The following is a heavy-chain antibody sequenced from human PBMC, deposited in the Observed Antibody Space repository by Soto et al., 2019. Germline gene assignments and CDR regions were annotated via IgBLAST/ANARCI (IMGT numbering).Heavy chain of an antibody. J-gene: IGHJ4*02. Sequence: EVQLVESGGGLVQSGGSLRLSCAASGFTFSSHWMSWVRQAPGKGLEWVANIIQGGSDKYYVDSVEGRFTISRDNAKNSVYLQMNSLRAEDTAVYYCARAIYGGTTTFDYGGQGTLVTVSS. V-gene: IGHV3-7*05. CDR3: ARAIYGGTTTFDY. CDR1: GFTFSSHW. CDR2: IIQGGSDK. D-gene: IGHD3-3*01.